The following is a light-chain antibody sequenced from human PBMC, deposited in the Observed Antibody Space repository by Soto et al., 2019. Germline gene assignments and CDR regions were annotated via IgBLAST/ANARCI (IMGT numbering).Light chain of an antibody. Sequence: QSVLTQPPSVSGAPGQRGTISCTGSSSNIGAEYGIRWYQHLPGTAPKLLIYGVNSRPSGVPDRFSGSKSGSSASLAIAGLQADDEPDYYCQSYDDSLGGFYVFGTRTKLTVL. CDR2: GVN. V-gene: IGLV1-40*01. CDR3: QSYDDSLGGFYV. CDR1: SSNIGAEYG. J-gene: IGLJ1*01.